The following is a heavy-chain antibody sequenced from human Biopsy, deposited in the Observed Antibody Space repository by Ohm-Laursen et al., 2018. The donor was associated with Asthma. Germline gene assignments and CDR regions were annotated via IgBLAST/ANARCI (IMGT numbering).Heavy chain of an antibody. CDR3: ARFVQAEEGVF. V-gene: IGHV3-30*03. CDR1: GFTFSSYG. Sequence: SLSLTCAASGFTFSSYGMHWVRQAPGKGLEWVAVISYDGSNKYYADSVKGRFTISRDSSKNSLHLEMNSLRAEDTAVYFCARFVQAEEGVFWGQGARVTVSS. D-gene: IGHD2-15*01. CDR2: ISYDGSNK. J-gene: IGHJ4*02.